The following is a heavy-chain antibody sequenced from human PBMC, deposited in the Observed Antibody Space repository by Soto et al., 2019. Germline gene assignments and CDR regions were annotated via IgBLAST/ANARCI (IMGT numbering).Heavy chain of an antibody. V-gene: IGHV3-23*01. J-gene: IGHJ2*01. Sequence: GGSLRLSCAASGFTFSSYAMSWGLQAPGKGLEWVSAISGSGGSTYYADSVKGRFTISRDNSKNTLYLQMNSLRAEDTAVYYCAKATMVRGVLISWFYDLWSRGTLVTGSS. CDR2: ISGSGGST. CDR3: AKATMVRGVLISWFYDL. D-gene: IGHD3-10*01. CDR1: GFTFSSYA.